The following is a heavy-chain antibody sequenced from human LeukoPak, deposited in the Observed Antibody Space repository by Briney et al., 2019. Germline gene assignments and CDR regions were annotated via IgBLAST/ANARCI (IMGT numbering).Heavy chain of an antibody. CDR3: ARSSSWSGSFDY. J-gene: IGHJ4*02. V-gene: IGHV4-30-2*01. CDR2: IYHSGST. Sequence: PSETLSLTCTVSGGSISSGGYYWSWIRQPPGKGLEWIGYIYHSGSTYYNPSLKSRVTISVDTSKNQFSLKLSSVTAADTAVYYCARSSSWSGSFDYWGQGTLVTVSS. CDR1: GGSISSGGYY. D-gene: IGHD6-13*01.